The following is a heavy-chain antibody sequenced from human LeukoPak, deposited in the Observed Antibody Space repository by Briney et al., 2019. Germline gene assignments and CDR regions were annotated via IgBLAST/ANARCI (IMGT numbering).Heavy chain of an antibody. J-gene: IGHJ4*02. Sequence: PSQTLSLTCALYGGSLAGYYWSWIRQPPGKGLEWIGEINHGGSTNYNPPLKSRVTIAVDTSKNQFSLKLSSVTAADTAVYYCARGGGYSYGYNYWGEGTLVTVSS. CDR3: ARGGGYSYGYNY. CDR2: INHGGST. D-gene: IGHD5-18*01. V-gene: IGHV4-34*01. CDR1: GGSLAGYY.